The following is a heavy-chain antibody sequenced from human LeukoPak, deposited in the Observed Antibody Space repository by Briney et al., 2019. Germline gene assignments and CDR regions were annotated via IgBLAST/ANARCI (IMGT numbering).Heavy chain of an antibody. CDR3: ARGAFVVMTAIDY. Sequence: ASVKVSCKASGYTFTGYYMHWERQAPGQGLEWMGWINPNSGGTNYAQKFQGRVTMTRDTSISTAYMELSRLRSDDTAVYYCARGAFVVMTAIDYWGQGTLVTVSS. CDR2: INPNSGGT. V-gene: IGHV1-2*02. D-gene: IGHD2-21*02. CDR1: GYTFTGYY. J-gene: IGHJ4*02.